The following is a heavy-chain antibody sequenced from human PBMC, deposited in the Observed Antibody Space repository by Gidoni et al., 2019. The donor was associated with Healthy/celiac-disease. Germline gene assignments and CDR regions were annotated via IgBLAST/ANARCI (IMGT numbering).Heavy chain of an antibody. Sequence: QVQLVESGGGVVQPGRSLRLSCAASGFTFSSYAMHWVRQAPGKGLEWVAVISYDGSNKYYADSVKGRFTISRDNSKNTLYLQMNSLRAEDTAVYYCAKDRGGDGYNRDYFDYWGQGTLVTVSS. CDR1: GFTFSSYA. CDR3: AKDRGGDGYNRDYFDY. CDR2: ISYDGSNK. J-gene: IGHJ4*02. D-gene: IGHD5-12*01. V-gene: IGHV3-30*04.